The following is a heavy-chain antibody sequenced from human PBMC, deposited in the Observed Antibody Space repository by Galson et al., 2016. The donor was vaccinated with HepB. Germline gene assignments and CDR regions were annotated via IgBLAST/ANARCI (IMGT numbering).Heavy chain of an antibody. J-gene: IGHJ4*02. V-gene: IGHV1-8*01. CDR2: MNPNSGNS. CDR1: GYTFTSYD. Sequence: SVKVSCKASGYTFTSYDISWVRQATGQGLEWMGWMNPNSGNSGYTQKFQGRVTMTRNTSISTAYMELSNLTSEDTAVYYCARAVGYPYQLDSWGQGTLVTVSS. CDR3: ARAVGYPYQLDS. D-gene: IGHD1-26*01.